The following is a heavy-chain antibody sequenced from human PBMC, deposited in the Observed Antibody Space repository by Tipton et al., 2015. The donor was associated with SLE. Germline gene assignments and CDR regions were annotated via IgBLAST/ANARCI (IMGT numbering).Heavy chain of an antibody. Sequence: SLRLSCAASGFTFSSYAMSWVRQAPGKGLEWVSAISGSGGSTYYADSVKGRFTISRDNSKNTLYLQMNSLRAEDTAVYYCAKGTTVVTLFDYWGQGTLVTVSS. V-gene: IGHV3-23*01. D-gene: IGHD4-23*01. CDR3: AKGTTVVTLFDY. CDR2: ISGSGGST. J-gene: IGHJ4*02. CDR1: GFTFSSYA.